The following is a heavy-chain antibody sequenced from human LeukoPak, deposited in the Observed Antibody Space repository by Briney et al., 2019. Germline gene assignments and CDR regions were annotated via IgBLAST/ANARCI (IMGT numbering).Heavy chain of an antibody. D-gene: IGHD3/OR15-3a*01. J-gene: IGHJ6*02. CDR3: ARAKGSNYYGMDV. CDR1: GFTFSSYW. CDR2: IKQDGSEK. V-gene: IGHV3-7*01. Sequence: GGSLRLSCAASGFTFSSYWMSWVRQAPGKGLEWVANIKQDGSEKYYVDSVKGRFTISRDNAKNSLYLQMNSLRAEDTAVYYCARAKGSNYYGMDVWGQGTTVTVSS.